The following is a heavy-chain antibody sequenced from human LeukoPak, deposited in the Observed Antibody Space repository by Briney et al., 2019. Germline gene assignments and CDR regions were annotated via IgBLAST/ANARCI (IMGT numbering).Heavy chain of an antibody. CDR3: ARDRLTSGSYFFDY. CDR1: GFTFSDYN. V-gene: IGHV3-21*06. J-gene: IGHJ4*02. CDR2: ISDSGTYK. Sequence: GGSLRLSCAASGFTFSDYNMNWVRQAPGKGLEWVSSISDSGTYKYYADSVRGRFTISRDNAKNSMYLQMNSLRAEDTAVYYCARDRLTSGSYFFDYWGQGTLVTVSS. D-gene: IGHD1-26*01.